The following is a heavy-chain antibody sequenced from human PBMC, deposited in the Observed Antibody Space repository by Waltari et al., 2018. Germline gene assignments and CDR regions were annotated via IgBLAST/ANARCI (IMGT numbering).Heavy chain of an antibody. CDR3: TRDTHYYYYGMDV. CDR1: GFTFGDYA. CDR2: IRSKAYGGTT. Sequence: EVQLVESGGGLVQPGRSLRLSCTASGFTFGDYAMSWVRQAPGKGLEWVGFIRSKAYGGTTEYAASVKGRFTISRDDSKSIAYLQMNSLKTEDTAVYYCTRDTHYYYYGMDVWGQGT. V-gene: IGHV3-49*04. J-gene: IGHJ6*02.